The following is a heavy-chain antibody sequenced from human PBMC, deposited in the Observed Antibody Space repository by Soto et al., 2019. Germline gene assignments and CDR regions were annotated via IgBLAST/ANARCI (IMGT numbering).Heavy chain of an antibody. CDR1: GYTFTGYY. Sequence: ASVKVSCKASGYTFTGYYIHWVREAPGQGLEWMGWINPQTGGTSYGQKFQGRVTLSRDTFINTAYLELSRLRFDDAAVYFCARERYQVISDGMDVWGQGTTVTVSS. V-gene: IGHV1-2*02. D-gene: IGHD2-2*01. CDR2: INPQTGGT. CDR3: ARERYQVISDGMDV. J-gene: IGHJ6*02.